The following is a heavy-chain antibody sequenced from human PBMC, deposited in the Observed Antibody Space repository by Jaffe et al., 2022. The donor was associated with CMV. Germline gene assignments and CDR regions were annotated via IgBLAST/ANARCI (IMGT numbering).Heavy chain of an antibody. V-gene: IGHV1-46*01. CDR1: GYTFTSYY. D-gene: IGHD6-19*01. CDR2: INPSGGSA. Sequence: QVQLVQSGAEVKKPGASVKVSCKASGYTFTSYYMHWVRQAPGQGLEWMGVINPSGGSATYAQKFQGRVTMTRDTSTSTVYMDLSSLRSEDTAVYYCARGGIAVAGNQDYWGQGTLVTVSS. CDR3: ARGGIAVAGNQDY. J-gene: IGHJ4*02.